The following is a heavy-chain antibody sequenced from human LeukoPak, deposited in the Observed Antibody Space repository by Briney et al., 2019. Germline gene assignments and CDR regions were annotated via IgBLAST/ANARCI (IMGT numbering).Heavy chain of an antibody. Sequence: GGSLRLSFAVSGFTVSSNHMSWVRQAPRKGLEWVAVIYTGGGTYYADSVKGRFTISRDNSKNTLYLQMNSLGVEDTAVYYCARDGDDTSGYFSPFDYWGQGTLVTVSS. D-gene: IGHD3-22*01. CDR2: IYTGGGT. CDR1: GFTVSSNH. V-gene: IGHV3-53*01. J-gene: IGHJ4*02. CDR3: ARDGDDTSGYFSPFDY.